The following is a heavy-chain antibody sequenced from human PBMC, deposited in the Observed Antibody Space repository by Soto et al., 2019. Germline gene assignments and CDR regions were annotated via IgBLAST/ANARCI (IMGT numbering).Heavy chain of an antibody. D-gene: IGHD5-12*01. CDR1: GFTFSSYS. CDR2: ISSSSSTI. J-gene: IGHJ4*01. CDR3: ARDRSGYDYHHFDY. V-gene: IGHV3-48*01. Sequence: GGSLRLSCAASGFTFSSYSMNWVRQAPGKGLEWVSYISSSSSTIYYADSVKGRFTISRDNAKNSLYLQMNSLRAEDTAVYYCARDRSGYDYHHFDYWGHGTLVTVSS.